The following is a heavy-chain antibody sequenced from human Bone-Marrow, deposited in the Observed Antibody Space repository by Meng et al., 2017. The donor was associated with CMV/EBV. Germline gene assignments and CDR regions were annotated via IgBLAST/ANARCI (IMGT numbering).Heavy chain of an antibody. CDR1: GFTFDDYA. CDR2: ISWNSGSI. CDR3: AALYSGYATPDRGLIY. Sequence: SLKISCAASGFTFDDYAMHWVRQAPGKGLEWVSGISWNSGSIGYADSVKGRFTISRDNAKNSLYLQMNSLRAEDMALYYCAALYSGYATPDRGLIYWGQGTLVTVSS. J-gene: IGHJ4*02. V-gene: IGHV3-9*03. D-gene: IGHD5-12*01.